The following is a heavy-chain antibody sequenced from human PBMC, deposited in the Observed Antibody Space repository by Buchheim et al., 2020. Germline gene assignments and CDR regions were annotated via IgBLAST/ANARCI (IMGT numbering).Heavy chain of an antibody. D-gene: IGHD6-6*01. V-gene: IGHV3-30*02. CDR2: IRYDGNNK. J-gene: IGHJ6*02. Sequence: QVQLVESGGGVVQPGRSLRLSCVASGFTFSSYFMHWVRQAPGKGLEWVAFIRYDGNNKYYGDSVKGRFTISRDNSKKQLYLQMNSLRAEDTAVYYCAKDMEIGSSPHYYYYGMDVWGQGTT. CDR1: GFTFSSYF. CDR3: AKDMEIGSSPHYYYYGMDV.